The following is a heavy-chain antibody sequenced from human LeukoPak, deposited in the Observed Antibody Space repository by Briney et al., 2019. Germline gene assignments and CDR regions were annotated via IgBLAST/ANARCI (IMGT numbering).Heavy chain of an antibody. CDR3: ARDLFRDSSGWYDY. Sequence: GASVKVSCKASGYTFTSYGISWVRQAPGQGLEWMGWISAYNGNTNYAQKLQGRVTMTTDTSTSTAYMELRSLRSDDKAVYYCARDLFRDSSGWYDYWGQGTLVTVSS. J-gene: IGHJ4*02. D-gene: IGHD6-19*01. CDR2: ISAYNGNT. V-gene: IGHV1-18*01. CDR1: GYTFTSYG.